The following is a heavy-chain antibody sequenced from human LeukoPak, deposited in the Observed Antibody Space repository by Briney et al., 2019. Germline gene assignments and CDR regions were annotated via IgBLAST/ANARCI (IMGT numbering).Heavy chain of an antibody. Sequence: GSSVKVSCKASGGTFSSYAISWVRQAPGQGLEWMGWISAYNGNTNYAQKLQGRVTMTTDTSTSTAYMELRSLRSDDTAVYYCARGTVYYDFWSGYSSGAFDYWGQGTLVTVSS. CDR3: ARGTVYYDFWSGYSSGAFDY. CDR1: GGTFSSYA. D-gene: IGHD3-3*01. J-gene: IGHJ4*02. V-gene: IGHV1-18*01. CDR2: ISAYNGNT.